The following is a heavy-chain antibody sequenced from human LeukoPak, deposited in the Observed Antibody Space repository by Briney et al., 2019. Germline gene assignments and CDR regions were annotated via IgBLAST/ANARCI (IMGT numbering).Heavy chain of an antibody. J-gene: IGHJ5*02. CDR1: GGSFSGYY. Sequence: SETLSLTCAVYGGSFSGYYWSWIRQPPGKGLEWIGEINHSGSTNYNPSLKSRVTISVDTSKNQFSLKLSSVTAADTAVYYCARQKGYSSSWRYNWFDPWGQGTLATVSS. D-gene: IGHD6-13*01. CDR2: INHSGST. CDR3: ARQKGYSSSWRYNWFDP. V-gene: IGHV4-34*01.